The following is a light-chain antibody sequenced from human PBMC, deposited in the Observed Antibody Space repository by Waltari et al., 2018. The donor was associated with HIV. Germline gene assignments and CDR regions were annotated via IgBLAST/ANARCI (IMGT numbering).Light chain of an antibody. J-gene: IGLJ3*02. CDR3: YSAAVNSGL. Sequence: SYELTQPSSVSVSPGQTARITCSGDLLAKKYVRWFQQKPGQAPVLVMYKDSERPSGIPARFSGSSSGTTVSLTIGGAQVDDEADYYFYSAAVNSGLFGGGTKLPVL. CDR2: KDS. V-gene: IGLV3-27*01. CDR1: LLAKKY.